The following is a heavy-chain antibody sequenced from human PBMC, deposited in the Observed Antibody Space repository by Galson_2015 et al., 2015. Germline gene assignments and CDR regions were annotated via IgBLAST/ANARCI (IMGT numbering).Heavy chain of an antibody. Sequence: SLRLSCAASGFTFSRYSMIWVRQAPGKGLEWVSYISSNGSSIYYADSVEGRFTISRDNAKNSLYLQMNSLRAEDTAVYYCARDPRDYGDSAYFDPWGQGTLVTVSS. CDR3: ARDPRDYGDSAYFDP. J-gene: IGHJ5*02. CDR2: ISSNGSSI. CDR1: GFTFSRYS. V-gene: IGHV3-48*04. D-gene: IGHD4-17*01.